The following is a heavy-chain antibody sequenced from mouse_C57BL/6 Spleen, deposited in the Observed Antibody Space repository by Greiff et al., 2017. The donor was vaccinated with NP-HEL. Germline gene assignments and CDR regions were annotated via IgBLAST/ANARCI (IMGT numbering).Heavy chain of an antibody. CDR1: GFTFSDDG. CDR3: ARSYYYGSRDYYAMDY. V-gene: IGHV5-17*01. CDR2: ISSGSSTI. Sequence: EVKLMESGGGLVKPGGSLKLSCAASGFTFSDDGMNWVRQAPEKGLEWVAYISSGSSTIYYADTVKGRFTISRENAKNTLFLQLTSLRSEDTAMYYCARSYYYGSRDYYAMDYWGQGTSVTVSS. J-gene: IGHJ4*01. D-gene: IGHD1-1*01.